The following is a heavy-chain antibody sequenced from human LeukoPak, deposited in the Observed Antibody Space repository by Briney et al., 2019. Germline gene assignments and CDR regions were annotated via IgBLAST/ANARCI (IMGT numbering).Heavy chain of an antibody. CDR2: INHSGST. J-gene: IGHJ6*02. V-gene: IGHV4-34*01. Sequence: SETLSLTCAVYGGSFSGYYWSWIRQSPGKGLEWIGKINHSGSTNINPALKSRVTISVDTFKKQFSLNLKSVTAADTAVYYCARSSRGFGFNLGGLIAKDYYSYGMDVWGQGTSVSVS. CDR1: GGSFSGYY. CDR3: ARSSRGFGFNLGGLIAKDYYSYGMDV. D-gene: IGHD3-16*01.